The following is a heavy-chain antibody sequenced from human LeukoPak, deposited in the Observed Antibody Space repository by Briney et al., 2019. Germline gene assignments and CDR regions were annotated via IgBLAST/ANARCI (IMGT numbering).Heavy chain of an antibody. V-gene: IGHV4-59*01. CDR1: GGSISSYY. CDR2: IYYSGST. J-gene: IGHJ3*02. Sequence: SQTLSLTCTVSGGSISSYYWSWIRQPPWKGLEWIGYIYYSGSTNYNPSLKSRVTISVDTSKNQFSLKLTSVTAADTAVYYCASDNYYDNSGHDAFDIWGQGTMVTVSS. D-gene: IGHD3-22*01. CDR3: ASDNYYDNSGHDAFDI.